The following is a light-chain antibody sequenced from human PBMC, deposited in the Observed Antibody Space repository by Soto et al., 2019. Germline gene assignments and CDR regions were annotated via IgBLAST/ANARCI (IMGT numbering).Light chain of an antibody. CDR2: KAS. CDR3: QQYHIYSGT. Sequence: DIQMTQSPSTLAGSVGDRCTSACRASQTISSWLAWYQQKPGKAPKLLIYKASTLKSGVPSRFSGSGSGTEFTLTINSLQPDDFATYYCQQYHIYSGTFGQGTKVDIK. CDR1: QTISSW. V-gene: IGKV1-5*03. J-gene: IGKJ1*01.